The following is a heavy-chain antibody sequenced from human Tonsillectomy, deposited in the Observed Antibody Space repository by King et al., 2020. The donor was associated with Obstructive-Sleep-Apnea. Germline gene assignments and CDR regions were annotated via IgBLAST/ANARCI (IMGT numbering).Heavy chain of an antibody. CDR3: VKDTTPHVFYYFDY. J-gene: IGHJ4*02. D-gene: IGHD2/OR15-2a*01. CDR1: GFTFDDYA. CDR2: ISWNSDNI. Sequence: DVQLVESGGGLVQPGRSLRLSCAASGFTFDDYAIHWVRQAPGKGLEWVSGISWNSDNIHYAVSVKGRFTISRDNAKNSLYLQMNSLRAEDTALYYCVKDTTPHVFYYFDYWGQGTLVTVSS. V-gene: IGHV3-9*01.